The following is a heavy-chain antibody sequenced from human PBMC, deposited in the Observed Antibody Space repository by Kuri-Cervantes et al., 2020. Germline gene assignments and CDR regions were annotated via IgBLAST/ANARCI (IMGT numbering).Heavy chain of an antibody. D-gene: IGHD3-3*01. J-gene: IGHJ6*02. CDR1: GFTFSSYG. V-gene: IGHV3-NL1*01. CDR2: ISGSGGST. CDR3: AKDAKDGWSGYYPWQGTDYYYYGMDV. Sequence: ETLSLSCAASGFTFSSYGMHWVRQAPGKGLEWVSAISGSGGSTYYADSVKGRFTISRDNSKNTLYLQMNSLRAEDTAVYYCAKDAKDGWSGYYPWQGTDYYYYGMDVWGQGTTVTVSS.